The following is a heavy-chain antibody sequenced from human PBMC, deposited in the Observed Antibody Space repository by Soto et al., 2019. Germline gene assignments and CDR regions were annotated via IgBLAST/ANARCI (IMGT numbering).Heavy chain of an antibody. CDR3: AHRRSGYNAFDV. D-gene: IGHD3-10*01. CDR2: IYGNDDK. Sequence: QITLKESGPTLVNPTQTLTLTCTFSGFSLSTSGVGVGWIRQPPGKALEWLALIYGNDDKRYRPSLKSRLTITKDTSKNQVVLTLTNMDPVDTATYYCAHRRSGYNAFDVWGQGTMVTVSS. CDR1: GFSLSTSGVG. J-gene: IGHJ3*01. V-gene: IGHV2-5*01.